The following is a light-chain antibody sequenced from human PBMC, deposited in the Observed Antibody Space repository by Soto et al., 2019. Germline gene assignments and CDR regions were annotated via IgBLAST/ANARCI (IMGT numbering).Light chain of an antibody. V-gene: IGKV1-39*01. CDR3: QQSYSTLFT. Sequence: IQMTQFPSSLPASVEDRVTITCRAGQTDTRYLNWYQQKPVRAPNLVIYVASNLQSGVPSRFSGSGSGTEFTLTISDLQPEDFATYYCQQSYSTLFTFGPGTKVEIK. CDR2: VAS. CDR1: QTDTRY. J-gene: IGKJ3*01.